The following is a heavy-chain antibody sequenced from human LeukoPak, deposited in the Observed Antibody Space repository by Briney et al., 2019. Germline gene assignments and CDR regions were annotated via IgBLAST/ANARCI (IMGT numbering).Heavy chain of an antibody. V-gene: IGHV3-9*01. D-gene: IGHD6-13*01. J-gene: IGHJ4*02. CDR1: GFTFGDYA. Sequence: GRSLRLSCAASGFTFGDYAMHWVRHDPGKCLEWVSGISWNSGNIGYADSVKGRFTISRDNAKNSLYLQMSSLRAEDTALYYCAKSPGYSSSWYYFDYWGQGTLVTVSS. CDR2: ISWNSGNI. CDR3: AKSPGYSSSWYYFDY.